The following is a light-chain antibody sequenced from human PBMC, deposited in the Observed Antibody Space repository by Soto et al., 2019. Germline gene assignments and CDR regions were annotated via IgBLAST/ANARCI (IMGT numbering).Light chain of an antibody. Sequence: EIVLTQSPGTLSLSPGERATLSCRASQSVSSNYLAWYQQKPGQAPRLLIYGASSRATGIPDRFSGSGSGTDFTLTISSLEPEDFAVYYCQQRSKWVTFGRGTKVDIK. CDR3: QQRSKWVT. J-gene: IGKJ4*01. CDR1: QSVSSNY. CDR2: GAS. V-gene: IGKV3D-20*02.